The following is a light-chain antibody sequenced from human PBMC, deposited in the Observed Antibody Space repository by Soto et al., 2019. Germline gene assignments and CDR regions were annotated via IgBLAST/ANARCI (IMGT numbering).Light chain of an antibody. CDR1: QGINSY. J-gene: IGKJ2*01. CDR3: QQYNSYPYT. CDR2: TAS. V-gene: IGKV1-9*01. Sequence: DVQLTQSPSFLSASVGDRLTITCRASQGINSYLAWYQQKPGKAPQLLIYTASTLQSGVPSRFSGSASGTEFTLTISSLQPEDFATYYCQQYNSYPYTFGQGTKLEIK.